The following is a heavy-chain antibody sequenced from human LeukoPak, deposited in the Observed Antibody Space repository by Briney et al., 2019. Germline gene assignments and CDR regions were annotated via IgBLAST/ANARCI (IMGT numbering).Heavy chain of an antibody. CDR3: ARALRYSSGWALDY. J-gene: IGHJ4*02. Sequence: SQTLSLTCAISGDSVSSNSAAWNWIRQSPSRGLEWLGRTYYRSKWYNDYAVSVKSRITINPDTSKNQYSLQLNSVTPEDTAVYYCARALRYSSGWALDYWGQGTLVIVSS. V-gene: IGHV6-1*01. D-gene: IGHD6-19*01. CDR2: TYYRSKWYN. CDR1: GDSVSSNSAA.